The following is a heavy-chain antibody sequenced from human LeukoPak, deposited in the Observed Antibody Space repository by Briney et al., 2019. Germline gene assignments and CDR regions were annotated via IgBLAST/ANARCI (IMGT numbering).Heavy chain of an antibody. Sequence: SETLSLTCAVYGGSFSGYYWSWIRQPPGKGLEWIGEINHSGSTNYNPSHKSRVTISVDTSKNQFSLKLSSVTAADTAVYYCARGLKPREEPQNYYFDYWGQGTLVTVSS. CDR3: ARGLKPREEPQNYYFDY. CDR1: GGSFSGYY. D-gene: IGHD1-1*01. CDR2: INHSGST. J-gene: IGHJ4*02. V-gene: IGHV4-34*01.